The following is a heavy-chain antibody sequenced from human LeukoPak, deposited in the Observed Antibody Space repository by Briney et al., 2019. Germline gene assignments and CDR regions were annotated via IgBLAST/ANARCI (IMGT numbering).Heavy chain of an antibody. CDR2: IWYDGSNK. Sequence: GGSLRLSCAASGFTFSSYGMHWVRQAPGKGLEWVAVIWYDGSNKYYADSVKGRFTISRDNAKNSLYLQMNSLRAEDTAVYYCAREKCTNGVCHDAFDIWGQGTMVTVSS. CDR3: AREKCTNGVCHDAFDI. J-gene: IGHJ3*02. D-gene: IGHD2-8*01. CDR1: GFTFSSYG. V-gene: IGHV3-33*01.